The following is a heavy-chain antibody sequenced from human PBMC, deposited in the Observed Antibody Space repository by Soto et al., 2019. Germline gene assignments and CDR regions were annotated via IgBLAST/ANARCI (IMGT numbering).Heavy chain of an antibody. CDR1: GLTFTSSA. CDR2: VVVGSGNT. J-gene: IGHJ6*02. Sequence: ASVKVSCKACGLTFTSSAVQWVRQAVGQRLEWIGWVVVGSGNTNYAQKFQERVTITRDMSTSTAYMELSSLRSEDTAVYYCAALSTTIGYYGMDVWGQGTTVTVSS. CDR3: AALSTTIGYYGMDV. D-gene: IGHD4-17*01. V-gene: IGHV1-58*01.